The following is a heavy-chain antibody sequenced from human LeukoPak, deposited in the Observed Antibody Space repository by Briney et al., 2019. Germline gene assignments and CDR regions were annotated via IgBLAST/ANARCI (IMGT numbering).Heavy chain of an antibody. CDR3: ARVPGGALNWFDP. CDR1: GGSIRSGDFY. D-gene: IGHD1-1*01. V-gene: IGHV4-39*01. Sequence: SETLSLTCSVSGGSIRSGDFYWGWIRLPPGKGLEWIGSIYYSGSTYYNPSLKSRVTISVDTSRNQFSLKLSSVTAADTAVYYCARVPGGALNWFDPWGQGTLVTVSS. J-gene: IGHJ5*02. CDR2: IYYSGST.